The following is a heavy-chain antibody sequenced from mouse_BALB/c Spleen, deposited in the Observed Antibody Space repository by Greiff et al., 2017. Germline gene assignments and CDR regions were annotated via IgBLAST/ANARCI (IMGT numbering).Heavy chain of an antibody. CDR3: ARGGYYAYFDD. CDR2: IDPSDSET. V-gene: IGHV1S127*01. Sequence: QVQLQQSGPQLVRPGASVKISCKASGYSFTSYWMHWVKQRPGQGLEWIGMIDPSDSETRLNQKFKDKATLTVDKSSSTAYMQLSSPTSEDSAVHDCARGGYYAYFDDWGQGTTLTVSS. CDR1: GYSFTSYW. J-gene: IGHJ2*01. D-gene: IGHD2-3*01.